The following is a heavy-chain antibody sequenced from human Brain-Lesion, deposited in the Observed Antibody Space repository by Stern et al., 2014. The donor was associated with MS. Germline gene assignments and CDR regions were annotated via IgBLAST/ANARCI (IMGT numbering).Heavy chain of an antibody. V-gene: IGHV4-4*02. Sequence: VQLLESGPGLVKPSGTLSLTCAVSGGSISSSNWWSWVRQSPGKGLEWIGESDHSGSTIYNPSLKSRVPLSVDKSKTRFSLTLRSVTAADTAVYFCARFPASRPHVFDSWGQGTLVTVSS. J-gene: IGHJ4*02. CDR2: SDHSGST. CDR3: ARFPASRPHVFDS. D-gene: IGHD6-13*01. CDR1: GGSISSSNW.